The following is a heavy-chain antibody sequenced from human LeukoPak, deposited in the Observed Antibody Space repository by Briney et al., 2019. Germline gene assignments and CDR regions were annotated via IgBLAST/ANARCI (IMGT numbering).Heavy chain of an antibody. CDR2: TINKTDTYTT. J-gene: IGHJ1*01. CDR1: GFTFSDHN. CDR3: ASPDNSGWYGYFRY. V-gene: IGHV3-72*01. D-gene: IGHD6-19*01. Sequence: GGSLRLSCAASGFTFSDHNMDWVRQAPGMGLEWVGRTINKTDTYTTKYAASLEGRFSISRDDSKNLVYLQMNSPKTEDTAVYYCASPDNSGWYGYFRYWGQGTLVTVSS.